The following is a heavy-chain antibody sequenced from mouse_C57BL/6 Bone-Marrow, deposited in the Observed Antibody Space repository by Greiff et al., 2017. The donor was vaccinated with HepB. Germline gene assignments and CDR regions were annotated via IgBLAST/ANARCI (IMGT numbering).Heavy chain of an antibody. D-gene: IGHD1-1*01. V-gene: IGHV1-72*01. CDR3: ARSRAITTVVAPYFDY. J-gene: IGHJ2*01. CDR2: IDPNSGGT. CDR1: GYTFTSYW. Sequence: VQLQQPGAELVKPGASVKLSCKASGYTFTSYWMHWVKQRPGRGLEWIGRIDPNSGGTKYNEKFKSKATLTVDKPSSTAYMQLSSLTSEDSAVYYCARSRAITTVVAPYFDYWGQGTTLTVSS.